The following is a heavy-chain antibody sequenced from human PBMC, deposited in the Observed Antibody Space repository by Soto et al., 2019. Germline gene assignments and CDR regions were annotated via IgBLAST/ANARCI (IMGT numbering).Heavy chain of an antibody. J-gene: IGHJ6*02. CDR2: IWYDGSNK. Sequence: PGGSLRLSCAASGFTFSSYGMRWFRQAPGKGLEWVAVIWYDGSNKYYADSVKGRFTISRDNSKNTLYLQMNSLRAEDTAVYYCARDAAYGSGDNYYGMDVWGQGTTVTVSS. D-gene: IGHD3-10*01. V-gene: IGHV3-33*01. CDR1: GFTFSSYG. CDR3: ARDAAYGSGDNYYGMDV.